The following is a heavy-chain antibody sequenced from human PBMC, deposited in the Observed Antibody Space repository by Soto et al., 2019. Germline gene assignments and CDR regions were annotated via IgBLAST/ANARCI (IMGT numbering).Heavy chain of an antibody. Sequence: EVQLLESGGGLVQSGGSLRLSCAVSGFTFTSYAMSWVRQAPGKGLEWVSGIGGSGSSTYYADSVKGRFTISRDNSKKMLYLQMNSLRAEDTAVYYCATDCGSTKCFKYWGQGTLVTVSS. V-gene: IGHV3-23*01. CDR3: ATDCGSTKCFKY. J-gene: IGHJ4*02. CDR2: IGGSGSST. D-gene: IGHD2-2*01. CDR1: GFTFTSYA.